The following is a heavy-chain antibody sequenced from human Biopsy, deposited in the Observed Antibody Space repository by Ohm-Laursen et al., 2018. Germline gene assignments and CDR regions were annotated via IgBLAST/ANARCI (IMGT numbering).Heavy chain of an antibody. CDR3: TKDLTPGGADV. CDR2: LSLDSSRI. CDR1: GFRFADHA. J-gene: IGHJ6*02. Sequence: SLRLSCAASGFRFADHAMHWVRQAPGKGLEWVSGLSLDSSRIGYADSVKGRFTVSRDNAKNSLFLQMNSLREEDTALYYCTKDLTPGGADVWGQGTTVTVS. D-gene: IGHD4-17*01. V-gene: IGHV3-9*01.